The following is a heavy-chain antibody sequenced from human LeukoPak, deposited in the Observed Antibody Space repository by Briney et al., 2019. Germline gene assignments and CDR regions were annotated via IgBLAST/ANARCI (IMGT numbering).Heavy chain of an antibody. CDR1: GDSIRNYY. J-gene: IGHJ4*02. Sequence: PSETLSLTCTVSGDSIRNYYWNWIRQPPGKGLEWIGYVYHSGNTNYNPSLKSRLTMSIDTSTNQFSLKLSSVTAADTAVYYCAGEVAGGFRFDYWGQGTQVTVSS. D-gene: IGHD6-19*01. V-gene: IGHV4-59*08. CDR3: AGEVAGGFRFDY. CDR2: VYHSGNT.